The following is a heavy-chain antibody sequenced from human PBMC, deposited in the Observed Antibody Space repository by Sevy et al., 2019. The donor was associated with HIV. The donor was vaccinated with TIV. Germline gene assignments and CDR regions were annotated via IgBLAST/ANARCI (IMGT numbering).Heavy chain of an antibody. V-gene: IGHV3-21*01. CDR2: ISSSGIYI. Sequence: GGSLRLSCVASGFTFRSYTMKWVRQAPGKGLECVSSISSSGIYIYYADSVKGRFTISRDDAKNSLYLQMNTLRAEDAALYYCARVRPYDTRDFDYWGQGTLVTVSS. CDR1: GFTFRSYT. J-gene: IGHJ4*02. D-gene: IGHD3-22*01. CDR3: ARVRPYDTRDFDY.